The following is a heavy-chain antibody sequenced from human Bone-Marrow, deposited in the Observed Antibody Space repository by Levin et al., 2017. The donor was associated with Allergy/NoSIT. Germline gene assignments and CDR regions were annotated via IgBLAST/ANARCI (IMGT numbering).Heavy chain of an antibody. CDR1: GYTFTSYY. CDR2: INPSGGST. J-gene: IGHJ6*02. Sequence: ASVKVSCKASGYTFTSYYMHWVRQAPGQGLEWMGIINPSGGSTSYAQKFQGRVTMTRDTSTSTVYMELSSLRSEDTAVYYCARDLRFLEWLLLGDYYYYGMDVWGQGTTVTVSS. D-gene: IGHD3-3*01. CDR3: ARDLRFLEWLLLGDYYYYGMDV. V-gene: IGHV1-46*01.